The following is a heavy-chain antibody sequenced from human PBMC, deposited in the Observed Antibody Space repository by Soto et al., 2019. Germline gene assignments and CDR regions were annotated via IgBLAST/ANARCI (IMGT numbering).Heavy chain of an antibody. CDR3: ARDMNGNYYDGSGYYLRYYYYGMDV. D-gene: IGHD3-22*01. J-gene: IGHJ6*02. V-gene: IGHV3-33*01. CDR2: IWYDGSNK. CDR1: GFTFSRYG. Sequence: LRLSCAASGFTFSRYGMHWVRQAPGKGLEWVAVIWYDGSNKYYTDSVKGRFTVSRENSKNTLYLQMNSLRAEDTAVYYCARDMNGNYYDGSGYYLRYYYYGMDVWGQGTTVTVSS.